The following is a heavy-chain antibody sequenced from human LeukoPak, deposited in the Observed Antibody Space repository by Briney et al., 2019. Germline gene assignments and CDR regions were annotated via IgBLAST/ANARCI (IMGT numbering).Heavy chain of an antibody. CDR3: ARDGNIVVVPAAMVVGVWFDP. Sequence: GASVKVSCKVSGYTLTELSMHWVRQAPGQGLEWMGWINPNSGGTNYAQKFQGRVTMTRDTSISTAYMELSRLRSDDTAVYYCARDGNIVVVPAAMVVGVWFDPWGQGTLVTVSS. CDR2: INPNSGGT. CDR1: GYTLTELS. J-gene: IGHJ5*02. V-gene: IGHV1-2*02. D-gene: IGHD2-2*01.